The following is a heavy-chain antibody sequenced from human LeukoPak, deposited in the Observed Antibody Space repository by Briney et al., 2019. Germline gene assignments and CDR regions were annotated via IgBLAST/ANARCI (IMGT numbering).Heavy chain of an antibody. CDR2: ISVGGGST. Sequence: GPSLTLSCAASGLTFSSYGMRSVRQAPRKGLEWVSVISVGGGSTYHADSVKGRFTISRDNSKNTMYMQMHSLSAEDTAVYYCAKESLRVVPSATFDYWGQGTLVTVSS. D-gene: IGHD2-2*01. V-gene: IGHV3-23*01. J-gene: IGHJ4*02. CDR1: GLTFSSYG. CDR3: AKESLRVVPSATFDY.